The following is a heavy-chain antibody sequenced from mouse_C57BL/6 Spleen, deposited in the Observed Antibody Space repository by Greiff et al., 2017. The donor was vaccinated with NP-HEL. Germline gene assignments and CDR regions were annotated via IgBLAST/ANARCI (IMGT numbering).Heavy chain of an antibody. CDR2: IYPRSGNT. J-gene: IGHJ4*01. CDR3: ARRPYYYGSPLYAMDY. CDR1: GYTFTSYG. D-gene: IGHD1-1*01. Sequence: VQLQQSGAELARPGASVKLSCKASGYTFTSYGISWVKQRTGQGLEWIGEIYPRSGNTYYNEKFKGKATLTADKSSSTAYMELRSLTSEDSAVYFCARRPYYYGSPLYAMDYWGQGTSVTVSS. V-gene: IGHV1-81*01.